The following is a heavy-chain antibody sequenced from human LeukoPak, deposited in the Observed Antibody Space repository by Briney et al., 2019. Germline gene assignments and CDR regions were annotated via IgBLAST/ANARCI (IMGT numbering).Heavy chain of an antibody. V-gene: IGHV3-23*01. Sequence: GGSLRLSCAASGFTFSSYAMSWVRQAPGNGLEWVSAISGSGGSTYYADSVKGRFTISRDNSKNTLYLQMNSLRAEDTAVYYCAKDRWGTPPGRYFDLWGRGTLVTVSS. D-gene: IGHD7-27*01. CDR3: AKDRWGTPPGRYFDL. J-gene: IGHJ2*01. CDR2: ISGSGGST. CDR1: GFTFSSYA.